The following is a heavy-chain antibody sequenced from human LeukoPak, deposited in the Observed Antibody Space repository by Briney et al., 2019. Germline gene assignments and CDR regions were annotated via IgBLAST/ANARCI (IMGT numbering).Heavy chain of an antibody. CDR3: ARGGGMSYYYGSGSPYKT. CDR2: INHSGST. J-gene: IGHJ5*02. Sequence: ETLSLTCAVYGVSFSGYYWSWIRQPPGKGLEWIGEINHSGSTNYNPALKSRVHLLVDTSKNQFSLKLSSVTAADTAVYYCARGGGMSYYYGSGSPYKTWGQGTLVTVSS. CDR1: GVSFSGYY. V-gene: IGHV4-34*01. D-gene: IGHD3-10*01.